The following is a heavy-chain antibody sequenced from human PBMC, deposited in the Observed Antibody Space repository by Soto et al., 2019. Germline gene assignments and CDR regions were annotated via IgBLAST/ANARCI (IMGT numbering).Heavy chain of an antibody. D-gene: IGHD3-3*01. Sequence: GASVKVSCKASGYTFTSYDINWVRQATGQGLEWMGWMNPNSGNTGYAQKFQGRVTMTRNTSISTAYMELSSLRSEDTAVYYCARGNYDFWSGISYGMDVWGQGTTVTLSS. V-gene: IGHV1-8*01. J-gene: IGHJ6*02. CDR3: ARGNYDFWSGISYGMDV. CDR1: GYTFTSYD. CDR2: MNPNSGNT.